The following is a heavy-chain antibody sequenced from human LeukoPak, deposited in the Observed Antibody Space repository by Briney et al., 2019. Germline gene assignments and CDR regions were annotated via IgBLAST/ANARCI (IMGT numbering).Heavy chain of an antibody. V-gene: IGHV3-23*01. D-gene: IGHD2-15*01. J-gene: IGHJ3*02. Sequence: GGSLRLSCAASGFTFRRYDMSWVRQAPGKGLEWVSAISGNGDSTYYVDSVKGRFTISRDNSKNTMYLQMNSLRAEDTAVYYCALYCSGGSCYSMGGAFDIWGQGTVVTVSS. CDR2: ISGNGDST. CDR3: ALYCSGGSCYSMGGAFDI. CDR1: GFTFRRYD.